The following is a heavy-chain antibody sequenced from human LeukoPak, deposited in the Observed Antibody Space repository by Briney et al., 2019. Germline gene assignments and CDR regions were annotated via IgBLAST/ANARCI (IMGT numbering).Heavy chain of an antibody. CDR1: GGSFSGYY. D-gene: IGHD3-3*01. CDR3: ARGSVRYDFWSGYSGPIDY. CDR2: INHSGST. J-gene: IGHJ4*02. Sequence: PSETLSLTCAVYGGSFSGYYWSWIRQPPGKGLEWIGEINHSGSTNYNPSLKGRVTISVDTSKNQFSLKLSSVTAADTAVYYCARGSVRYDFWSGYSGPIDYWGQGTLVTVSS. V-gene: IGHV4-34*01.